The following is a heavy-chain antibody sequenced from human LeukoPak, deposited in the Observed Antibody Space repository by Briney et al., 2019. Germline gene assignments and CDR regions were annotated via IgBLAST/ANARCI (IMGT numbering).Heavy chain of an antibody. Sequence: PGRSLRLSCAASGFTFDDYAMHWVRQAPGKGLEWVSGISWNSGSIGYADSVKGRFTISRDNAKNSLYLQMNSLRAEDTALYYCAKDIRSVGWYLLDYWGQGTLVTVSS. CDR1: GFTFDDYA. J-gene: IGHJ4*02. CDR2: ISWNSGSI. V-gene: IGHV3-9*01. CDR3: AKDIRSVGWYLLDY. D-gene: IGHD6-19*01.